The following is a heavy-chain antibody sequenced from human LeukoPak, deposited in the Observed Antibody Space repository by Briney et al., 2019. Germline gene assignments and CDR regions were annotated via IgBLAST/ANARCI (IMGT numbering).Heavy chain of an antibody. V-gene: IGHV4-34*01. Sequence: SETLSLTCAVYGGSSSGYYWSWIRQSPGKGLEWIGEIHRSGSTNYSPSLKSRVRMSVDTAKKQFSLKLSSVTAADTAIYYCARFLAYCGGDCSNWYFDVWGHGTPVTVSS. J-gene: IGHJ2*01. CDR3: ARFLAYCGGDCSNWYFDV. CDR2: IHRSGST. CDR1: GGSSSGYY. D-gene: IGHD2-21*02.